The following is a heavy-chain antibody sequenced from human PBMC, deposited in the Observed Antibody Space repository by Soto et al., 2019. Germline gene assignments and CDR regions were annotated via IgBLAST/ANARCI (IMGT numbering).Heavy chain of an antibody. J-gene: IGHJ3*02. Sequence: EVQLVESGGDLVQPGGSLRLSCAASGLTVSSNYMTWVRQAPGRGLEWVSLIDSGGGTYYADAVKGRFTISRDNSKNALYLQMNSLRVEATAVYYWARELTLAVAGLGAFEIWGPGKRVTGSS. CDR1: GLTVSSNY. CDR2: IDSGGGT. CDR3: ARELTLAVAGLGAFEI. V-gene: IGHV3-66*01. D-gene: IGHD6-19*01.